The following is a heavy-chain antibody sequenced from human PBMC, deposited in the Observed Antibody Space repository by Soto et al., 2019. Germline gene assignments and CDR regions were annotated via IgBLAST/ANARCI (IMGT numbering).Heavy chain of an antibody. CDR1: GFTFSSYA. V-gene: IGHV3-30-3*01. J-gene: IGHJ5*02. CDR2: ISYDGSNK. CDR3: ARDSKKVAYCGGDCSNNWFDP. Sequence: GGSLRLSCAASGFTFSSYAMHWVRQAPGKGLEWVAVISYDGSNKYYADSVKGRFTISRDNSKNTLYLQMNSLRAEDTAVYYCARDSKKVAYCGGDCSNNWFDPWGQGTLVTVSS. D-gene: IGHD2-21*02.